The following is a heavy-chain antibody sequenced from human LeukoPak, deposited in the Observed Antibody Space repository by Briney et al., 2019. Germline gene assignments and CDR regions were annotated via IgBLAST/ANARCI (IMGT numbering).Heavy chain of an antibody. CDR1: GFTFSSYW. CDR3: ARNTAMVTGDAFGI. D-gene: IGHD5-18*01. CDR2: IKQDGSEK. J-gene: IGHJ3*02. Sequence: PGGSLRLSCAASGFTFSSYWMSWVRQAPGKGLEWVANIKQDGSEKYYVDSVKGRFTISRDNAKNSLYLQMNSLRAEDTAVYYCARNTAMVTGDAFGIWGQGTMVTVSS. V-gene: IGHV3-7*01.